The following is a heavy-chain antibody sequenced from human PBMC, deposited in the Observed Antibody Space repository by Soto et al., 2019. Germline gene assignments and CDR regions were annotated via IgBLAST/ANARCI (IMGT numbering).Heavy chain of an antibody. CDR3: ARGVGSSPPRY. Sequence: PSETLSLTCTISDGSISVYYWSWIRQSPRQGLEWIGYVYDNGRPYYSPSLKSRVTISADTSKNQVSLKLTSATAADTAVYYCARGVGSSPPRYWGRGTLVTVSS. CDR1: DGSISVYY. CDR2: VYDNGRP. D-gene: IGHD3-9*01. J-gene: IGHJ4*02. V-gene: IGHV4-59*01.